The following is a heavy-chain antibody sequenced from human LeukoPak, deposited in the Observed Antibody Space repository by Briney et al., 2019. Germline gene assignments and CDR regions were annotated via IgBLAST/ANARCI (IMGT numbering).Heavy chain of an antibody. CDR3: AKERSLEIAVAGTIFDY. CDR1: GFTVSSNY. J-gene: IGHJ4*02. V-gene: IGHV3-66*01. Sequence: GGSLRLSCAASGFTVSSNYMGWVRQAPGKGLEWVSVIYSGGDTYYADSVKGRFTISRDNSKNMIYLEMSSLKAEDTAVYYCAKERSLEIAVAGTIFDYWGQGTLVTVSS. CDR2: IYSGGDT. D-gene: IGHD6-19*01.